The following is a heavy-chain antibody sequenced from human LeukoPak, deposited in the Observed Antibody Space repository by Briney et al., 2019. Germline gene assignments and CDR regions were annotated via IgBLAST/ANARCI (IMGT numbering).Heavy chain of an antibody. Sequence: PGGSLRLSCAGSGFTLSSHSMNWVRQAPGKGLEWVSSISSSSSYIYYADSVKGRFTISRDNARNSLYLQMNSLRAEDTAVYYCARDTDQYCGRDCYVDYWGQGTPVTVSS. J-gene: IGHJ4*02. CDR1: GFTLSSHS. D-gene: IGHD2-21*02. CDR2: ISSSSSYI. V-gene: IGHV3-21*01. CDR3: ARDTDQYCGRDCYVDY.